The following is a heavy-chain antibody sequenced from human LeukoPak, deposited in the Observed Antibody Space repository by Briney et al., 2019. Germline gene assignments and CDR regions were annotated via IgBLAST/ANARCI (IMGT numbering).Heavy chain of an antibody. CDR3: ARWRGYSYGLPWFDP. Sequence: SETLSLTCTVSGGSTSSFYWTWIRQPPGKGLEWIGYIYYSGSPNYNPSLKSRVTISVDTSKNQFSLKLSSVTAADTAVYYCARWRGYSYGLPWFDPWGQGTLVTVSS. V-gene: IGHV4-59*12. D-gene: IGHD5-18*01. CDR1: GGSTSSFY. J-gene: IGHJ5*02. CDR2: IYYSGSP.